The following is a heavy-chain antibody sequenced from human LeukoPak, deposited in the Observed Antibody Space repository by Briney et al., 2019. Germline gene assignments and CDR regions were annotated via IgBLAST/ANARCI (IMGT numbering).Heavy chain of an antibody. D-gene: IGHD3-10*01. CDR3: ARDVITMVRGVRELYNWFDH. CDR2: ISSSSSYI. Sequence: PGGSLRLSCAASGFTFSSYAMHWVRQAPGKGLEWVSSISSSSSYIYYADSVKGRFTISRDNAKNSLYLQMNSLRAEDTAVHYCARDVITMVRGVRELYNWFDHWGQGTLVTVSS. V-gene: IGHV3-21*01. J-gene: IGHJ5*02. CDR1: GFTFSSYA.